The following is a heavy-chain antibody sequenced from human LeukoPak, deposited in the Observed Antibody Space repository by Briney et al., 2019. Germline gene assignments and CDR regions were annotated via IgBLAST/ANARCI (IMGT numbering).Heavy chain of an antibody. CDR3: VSGITATSG. J-gene: IGHJ4*02. D-gene: IGHD1-20*01. V-gene: IGHV3-74*01. CDR1: GFTFSNSW. CDR2: IKTDGSSI. Sequence: PGGSLRHSCVGSGFTFSNSWMHWVRQAPGKGLMWVSAIKTDGSSISYVDSVKGRFTISRDNAKNTLYLQMNSLRAEDTAIYYCVSGITATSGWGQGTLVTVSS.